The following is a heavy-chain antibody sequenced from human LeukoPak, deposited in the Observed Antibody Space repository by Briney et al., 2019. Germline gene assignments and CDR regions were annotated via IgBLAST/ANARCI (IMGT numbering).Heavy chain of an antibody. J-gene: IGHJ4*02. D-gene: IGHD5-18*01. CDR1: GYSFSTYW. CDR2: IYPGDSDT. V-gene: IGHV5-51*01. CDR3: ARLDSYGYGYVDY. Sequence: GESLKISCKGSGYSFSTYWIGWVRQMPGKGLEWVAIIYPGDSDTRYCRSFQGQVSISADRSISTAYLQWGSLKASDTAMYYCARLDSYGYGYVDYWGQGTLVTVSS.